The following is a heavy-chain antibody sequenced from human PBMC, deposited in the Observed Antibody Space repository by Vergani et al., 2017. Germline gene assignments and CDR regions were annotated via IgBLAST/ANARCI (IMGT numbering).Heavy chain of an antibody. J-gene: IGHJ6*02. V-gene: IGHV3-23*01. D-gene: IGHD5-12*01. CDR2: ISGSGGSP. Sequence: EVQLLESGGGLVQPGGSLRLSCAASGFTFSSYAMSWVRQAPGKGLEWVSAISGSGGSPYYADSVKGRFTISRDNSKTTLYLQMNSLRAEDTAVYYCAKEQRYSGYVWYYYGMDVWGQGTTVTVSS. CDR3: AKEQRYSGYVWYYYGMDV. CDR1: GFTFSSYA.